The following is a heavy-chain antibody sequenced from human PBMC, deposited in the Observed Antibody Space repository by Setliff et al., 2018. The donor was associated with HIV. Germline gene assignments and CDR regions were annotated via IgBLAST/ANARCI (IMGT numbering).Heavy chain of an antibody. CDR2: ITYSGRA. D-gene: IGHD2-2*01. Sequence: SETLSLTCTVSGGSISSDDYNWNWIRQPQGKGREWIGNITYSGRAYYNPSLKSRVTISIDTSKTQFSLSLSSMTAADTAVYYCAQPDGKYPVDHWGLGTLVTVSS. J-gene: IGHJ4*02. CDR3: AQPDGKYPVDH. CDR1: GGSISSDDYN. V-gene: IGHV4-30-4*08.